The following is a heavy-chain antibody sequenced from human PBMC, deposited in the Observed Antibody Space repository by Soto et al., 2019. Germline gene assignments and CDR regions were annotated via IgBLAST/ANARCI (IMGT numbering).Heavy chain of an antibody. J-gene: IGHJ6*02. Sequence: ASVKVSCKASGYTFTSYYMHWVRQAPGQGLEWMGIINPSGGSTSYAQKLQGRVTMTRDTSTSTVYMELSSLRSEDTAVYYCAREGLSILRFLDWLPRGYYYGMDVWGQGTTVTVSS. CDR1: GYTFTSYY. CDR2: INPSGGST. V-gene: IGHV1-46*01. CDR3: AREGLSILRFLDWLPRGYYYGMDV. D-gene: IGHD3-3*01.